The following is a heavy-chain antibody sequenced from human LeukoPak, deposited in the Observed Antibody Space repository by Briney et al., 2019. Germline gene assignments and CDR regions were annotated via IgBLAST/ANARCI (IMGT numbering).Heavy chain of an antibody. D-gene: IGHD3-10*01. V-gene: IGHV3-30*01. J-gene: IGHJ5*02. CDR3: ARVPGSGLNWFDP. Sequence: ADSVKGRFTISRDNSKNTLYLQMNSLRSDDTAVYYCARVPGSGLNWFDPWGQGTLVTVSS.